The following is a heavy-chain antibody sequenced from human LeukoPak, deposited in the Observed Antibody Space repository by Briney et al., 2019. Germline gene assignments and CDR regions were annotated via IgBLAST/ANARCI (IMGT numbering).Heavy chain of an antibody. D-gene: IGHD3-3*01. CDR1: GFTFDDYA. J-gene: IGHJ4*02. V-gene: IGHV3-9*01. CDR2: ISWNSGSI. Sequence: GGSLRLSCAASGFTFDDYAMHWVRQAPGKGLEWVSGISWNSGSIGYADSVKGRFTISRDNAKNSLYLQMNSLRAEDTALYYCAKDRGDDFWSGYYNWGQGTLVTVS. CDR3: AKDRGDDFWSGYYN.